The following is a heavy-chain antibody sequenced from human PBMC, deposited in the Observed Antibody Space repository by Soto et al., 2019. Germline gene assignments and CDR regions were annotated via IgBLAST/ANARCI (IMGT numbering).Heavy chain of an antibody. V-gene: IGHV4-30-2*02. J-gene: IGHJ4*02. CDR1: GGSISSGGYS. D-gene: IGHD3-16*01. CDR2: IYHSGST. CDR3: ARLREFFDY. Sequence: SETLSLTCAVSGGSISSGGYSWSWIRQPPGKGLEWIGYIYHSGSTYYNPSLKSRVTISVDRSKNQFSLKLSSVTAADTAVYYCARLREFFDYWGQGTLVTAPQ.